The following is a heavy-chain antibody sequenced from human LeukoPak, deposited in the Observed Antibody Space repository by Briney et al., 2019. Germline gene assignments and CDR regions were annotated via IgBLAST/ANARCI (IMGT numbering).Heavy chain of an antibody. CDR1: GFTFSSYA. Sequence: PGGSLRFSCAASGFTFSSYAMSWVRQAPGEGLEWVSAITDSGGSTYYSDSVKGRFTISRDNSKNTLYLQMNTLRAEDTAMYYCAKGSSGSRPYYFDYWGQGTLVTVSS. CDR2: ITDSGGST. V-gene: IGHV3-23*01. CDR3: AKGSSGSRPYYFDY. D-gene: IGHD3-22*01. J-gene: IGHJ4*02.